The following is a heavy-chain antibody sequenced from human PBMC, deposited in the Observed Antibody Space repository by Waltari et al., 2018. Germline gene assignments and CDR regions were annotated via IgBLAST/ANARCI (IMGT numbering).Heavy chain of an antibody. Sequence: QVQLQESGPGLVKPSETLSLTCTVSGGSISSYYWSWIRQPPGKGLELIGYIYYSGSTNDNPSLKSRVTIAVDTSKNQFSLKLSSVTAADTAVYYCARVGGAAGTFYYYYYMDVWGKGTTVTVSS. CDR1: GGSISSYY. D-gene: IGHD6-13*01. J-gene: IGHJ6*03. CDR3: ARVGGAAGTFYYYYYMDV. V-gene: IGHV4-59*01. CDR2: IYYSGST.